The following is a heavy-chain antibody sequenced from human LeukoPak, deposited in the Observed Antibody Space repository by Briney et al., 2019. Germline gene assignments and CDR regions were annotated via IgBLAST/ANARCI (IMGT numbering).Heavy chain of an antibody. CDR2: MNHSGST. CDR3: ARGRQDVPMIVVVMTAVSYYLDV. V-gene: IGHV4-34*01. D-gene: IGHD3-22*01. J-gene: IGHJ6*03. Sequence: PSETLPLTCAVYGGTFSCYYWTWIRQTPAKGLEWIGEMNHSGSTSYNPSLMREVTISVDQTKYQLSVKLSSVTAADTGVYYCARGRQDVPMIVVVMTAVSYYLDVWGKGTTVTVS. CDR1: GGTFSCYY.